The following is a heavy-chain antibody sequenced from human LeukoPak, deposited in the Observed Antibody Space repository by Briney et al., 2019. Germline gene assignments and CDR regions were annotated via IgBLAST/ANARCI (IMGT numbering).Heavy chain of an antibody. Sequence: GGSLRLSCAAAAFTFSSYAMHWVRQAPGKGLEWVAVISYDGSNKYYADSVKGRFTISRDNSKNTLYLQMNSLRAEDTAVYYCASDYYDSSGYYPTFDYWGQGTLVTVSS. CDR2: ISYDGSNK. CDR3: ASDYYDSSGYYPTFDY. J-gene: IGHJ4*02. V-gene: IGHV3-30-3*01. D-gene: IGHD3-22*01. CDR1: AFTFSSYA.